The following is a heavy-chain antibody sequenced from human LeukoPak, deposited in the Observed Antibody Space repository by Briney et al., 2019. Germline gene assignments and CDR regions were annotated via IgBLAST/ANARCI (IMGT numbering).Heavy chain of an antibody. CDR3: ARRDDY. V-gene: IGHV4-34*01. J-gene: IGHJ4*02. Sequence: GSLRLSCAASGFTFSSYWMSWIRQPPGKGLEWIGEINHSGSTNYNPSLKSRVTISVDTSKNQFSLKLSSVTAADTAVYYCARRDDYWGQGTLVTVSS. CDR2: INHSGST. CDR1: GFTFSSYW.